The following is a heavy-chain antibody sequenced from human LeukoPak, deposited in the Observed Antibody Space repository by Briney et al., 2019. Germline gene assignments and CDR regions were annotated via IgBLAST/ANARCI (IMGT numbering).Heavy chain of an antibody. CDR1: GFKFIDYY. J-gene: IGHJ6*03. CDR2: VDPDDGET. V-gene: IGHV1-69-2*01. CDR3: ATGGEPGDNTHDYYYYMDV. D-gene: IGHD1-26*01. Sequence: ASVKVSCKVSGFKFIDYYMHWVQQAPGKGLEWMGLVDPDDGETRFAEKFQGRVTITADTSTDTAYMELSSLRSEDTAVYYCATGGEPGDNTHDYYYYMDVWGKGTSVTVSS.